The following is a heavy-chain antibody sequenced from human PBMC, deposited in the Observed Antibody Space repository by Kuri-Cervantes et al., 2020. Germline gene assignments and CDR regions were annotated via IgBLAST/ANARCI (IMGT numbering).Heavy chain of an antibody. J-gene: IGHJ5*02. Sequence: ESLKISCTVSGGSISSYYWSWIRQPAGKGLEWIGRIYTSGSTNYNPSLKSRVTMSVDTSKNQFSLKLSSMTAADTAVYYCVRDLPPTNWFDPWGQGTLVTVSS. CDR1: GGSISSYY. CDR3: VRDLPPTNWFDP. V-gene: IGHV4-4*07. CDR2: IYTSGST.